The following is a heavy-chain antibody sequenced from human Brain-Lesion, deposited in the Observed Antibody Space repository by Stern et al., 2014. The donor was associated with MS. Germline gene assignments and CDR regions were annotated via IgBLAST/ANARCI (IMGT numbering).Heavy chain of an antibody. CDR3: ARGRVVPGFQYYATDV. CDR2: IFNSGRT. CDR1: GGSISSGGYY. Sequence: VQLVESGPGLVKPSQTLSLSCTVSGGSISSGGYYWSWIRQPAGKGLEWIGRIFNSGRTRYNPSLKSRVTISIDTPKNQFSLRLNSMTAADTAVYYCARGRVVPGFQYYATDVWGQGTTVIVSS. J-gene: IGHJ6*02. D-gene: IGHD2-2*01. V-gene: IGHV4-61*02.